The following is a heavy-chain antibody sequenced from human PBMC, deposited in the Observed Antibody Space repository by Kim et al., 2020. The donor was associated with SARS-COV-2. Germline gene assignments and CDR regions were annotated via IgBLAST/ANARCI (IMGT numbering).Heavy chain of an antibody. J-gene: IGHJ4*02. Sequence: DSVKGRFTISRDNSKNTLYLQMNSLRAEDTAVYYCARDGVNDYGGNSVRSWGQGTLVTVSS. V-gene: IGHV3-66*01. D-gene: IGHD4-17*01. CDR3: ARDGVNDYGGNSVRS.